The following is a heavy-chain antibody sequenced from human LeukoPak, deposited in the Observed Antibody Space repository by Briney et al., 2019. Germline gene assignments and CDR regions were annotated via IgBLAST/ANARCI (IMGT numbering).Heavy chain of an antibody. V-gene: IGHV3-48*03. D-gene: IGHD4-17*01. CDR3: AREGRGDSVDY. CDR1: GFTFSSYE. CDR2: ISSSGSTI. Sequence: GGSLRPSCAASGFTFSSYEMNWVRQAPGKGLEWVSYISSSGSTIYYADSVKGRFTISRDTAKNSLYLQMNSLRAEDTAVYYCAREGRGDSVDYWGQGTLVTVSS. J-gene: IGHJ4*02.